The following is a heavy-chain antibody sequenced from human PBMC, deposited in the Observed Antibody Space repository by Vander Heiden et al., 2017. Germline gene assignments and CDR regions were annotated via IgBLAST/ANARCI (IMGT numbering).Heavy chain of an antibody. CDR1: GFTFSSYS. V-gene: IGHV3-48*02. CDR3: ARVWGAAFDY. D-gene: IGHD1-26*01. J-gene: IGHJ4*02. CDR2: ISGGSGNI. Sequence: EVQLVESGGGLVQPGGSLRLSCSASGFTFSSYSMNWVRQAPGKGLEWVAYISGGSGNIYYADSVKGRFAISRDNAKNSLYLEMSSLRDEDTAVYYCARVWGAAFDYWGQGTLVTVSS.